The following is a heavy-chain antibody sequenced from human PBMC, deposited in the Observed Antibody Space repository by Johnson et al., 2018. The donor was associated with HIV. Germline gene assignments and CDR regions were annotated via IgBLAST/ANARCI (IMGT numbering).Heavy chain of an antibody. Sequence: VQLVESGGGLVQPGGSLRLSCAASGFTFSTYWMTWVRQAPGKGLEWVANIKQDGSEKYYVDSVKGRFTISRDSAKNSLYLQMNSLRAEDTAVYYCARDGDLNRYCTNGVCSDAFDIWGQGTMVTVSS. J-gene: IGHJ3*02. D-gene: IGHD2-8*01. CDR1: GFTFSTYW. V-gene: IGHV3-7*01. CDR3: ARDGDLNRYCTNGVCSDAFDI. CDR2: IKQDGSEK.